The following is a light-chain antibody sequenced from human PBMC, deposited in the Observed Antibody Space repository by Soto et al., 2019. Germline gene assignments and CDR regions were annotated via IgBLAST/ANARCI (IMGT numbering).Light chain of an antibody. CDR2: GAS. J-gene: IGKJ1*01. CDR1: QSVGMRY. CDR3: QQYGSSWS. Sequence: EVVLTQSPDTLSVSPGERVTLSCRASQSVGMRYLAWYQQKPGQAPRLLIYGASRRATGIPDRFSGSGSGTDFTLTINGLETDDYAVYHCQQYGSSWSFGQGTKVDMK. V-gene: IGKV3-20*01.